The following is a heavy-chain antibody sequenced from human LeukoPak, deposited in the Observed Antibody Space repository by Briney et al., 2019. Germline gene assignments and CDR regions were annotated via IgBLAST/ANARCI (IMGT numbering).Heavy chain of an antibody. CDR1: GFTFSSYS. CDR2: ISSTSSYM. CDR3: ARDSIAAAGIMAYGMDV. J-gene: IGHJ6*02. D-gene: IGHD6-13*01. V-gene: IGHV3-21*01. Sequence: GGSLRLSCAASGFTFSSYSMNWVRQAPGKGLEWVSCISSTSSYMYYADSVKGRFTISRDNAKNSLYLQMNSLRAEDTAVYYCARDSIAAAGIMAYGMDVWGQGTTVTVSS.